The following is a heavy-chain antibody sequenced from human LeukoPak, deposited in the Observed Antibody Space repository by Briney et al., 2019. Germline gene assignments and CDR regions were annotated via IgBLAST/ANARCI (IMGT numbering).Heavy chain of an antibody. J-gene: IGHJ4*02. CDR2: ISGSGGST. CDR3: AKVRSDFWSFYDY. V-gene: IGHV3-23*01. Sequence: PGGSLRLSCAASGFTFSSYGMHWVRQTPGKGLEWVSAISGSGGSTYYADSVRGRFTISRDNSKNTLYLQMNSLRAEDTAVYYCAKVRSDFWSFYDYWGQGTLVTVSS. CDR1: GFTFSSYG. D-gene: IGHD3-3*01.